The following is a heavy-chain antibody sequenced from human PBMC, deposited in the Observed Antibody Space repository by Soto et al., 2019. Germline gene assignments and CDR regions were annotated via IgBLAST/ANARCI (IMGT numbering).Heavy chain of an antibody. D-gene: IGHD3-10*01. J-gene: IGHJ4*02. CDR1: GFTFSSYS. V-gene: IGHV3-21*02. CDR3: ARDGATMVRGVIVRIDY. CDR2: IRVSSSYI. Sequence: EVQLVESGGGLVKPGGSLRLSCAASGFTFSSYSMNWVRQAPGKGLEWVSSIRVSSSYIYYADSVKGRFSISRDNARNSLYLQMNSLRAEDTAVYYCARDGATMVRGVIVRIDYWGQGTLVTVSS.